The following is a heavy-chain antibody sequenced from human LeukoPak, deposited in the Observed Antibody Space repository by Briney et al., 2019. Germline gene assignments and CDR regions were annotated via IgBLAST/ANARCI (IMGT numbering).Heavy chain of an antibody. D-gene: IGHD3-10*01. J-gene: IGHJ4*02. V-gene: IGHV3-7*01. Sequence: GGSLRLSCAVPGLTFSSSWMDWVRQAPGKGLEWVASINPDGNKKYSADSVKGRFTISRDNAENSLYLQMNSLRAEDTAVYYCASGLLWFGESWGQGTLVTVSS. CDR2: INPDGNKK. CDR1: GLTFSSSW. CDR3: ASGLLWFGES.